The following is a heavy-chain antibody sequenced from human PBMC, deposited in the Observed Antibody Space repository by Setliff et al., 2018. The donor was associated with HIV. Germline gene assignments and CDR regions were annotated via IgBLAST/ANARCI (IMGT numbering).Heavy chain of an antibody. V-gene: IGHV4-34*01. D-gene: IGHD3-22*01. CDR1: GGSCTNYF. Sequence: LSLTCAVYGGSCTNYFWSWIRQSPGKGLEWIGEINHSGRTKYNPSLKSRVTMSVDTSKNQFSLKLKSVTAADTAVYYCAREDTTGYYSLSAFDIWGQGTLVTVSS. CDR2: INHSGRT. CDR3: AREDTTGYYSLSAFDI. J-gene: IGHJ3*02.